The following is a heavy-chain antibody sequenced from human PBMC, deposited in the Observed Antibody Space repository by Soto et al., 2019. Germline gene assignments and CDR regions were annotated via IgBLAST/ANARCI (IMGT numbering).Heavy chain of an antibody. Sequence: SETLSLTCTVSGGSITSYNWSWLRQPPGKALEWIGYVYNSGSTNYNPSLKSRVTISVDTSKNQFSLKVNSVTAADTAVYYCARVPDYWGQGILVTVSS. CDR2: VYNSGST. D-gene: IGHD2-2*01. CDR3: ARVPDY. J-gene: IGHJ4*02. V-gene: IGHV4-59*01. CDR1: GGSITSYN.